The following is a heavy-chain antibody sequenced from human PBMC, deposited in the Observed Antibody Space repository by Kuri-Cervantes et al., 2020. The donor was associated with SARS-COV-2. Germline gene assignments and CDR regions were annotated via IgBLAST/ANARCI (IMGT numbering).Heavy chain of an antibody. CDR2: ISSSSYI. J-gene: IGHJ3*02. D-gene: IGHD3-10*01. Sequence: GGSLRLSCAASGFTFSSSGINWVRQAPGKGLEWISFISSSSYIYYADSVKGRFTISRDNAKNSLYLQMNSLRAEDTAVYYCASAGADAFDIWGQGTMVTDSS. V-gene: IGHV3-21*05. CDR3: ASAGADAFDI. CDR1: GFTFSSSG.